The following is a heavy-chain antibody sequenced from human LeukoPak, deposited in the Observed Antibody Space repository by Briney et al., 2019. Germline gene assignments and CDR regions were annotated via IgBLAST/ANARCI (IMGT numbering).Heavy chain of an antibody. Sequence: PSETLSLTCTVSGGSISSGGYYWSWIRQPPGKGLEWIGSIYYSGSTYYNPSLKSRVTISVDTSKNQFSLELSSVTAADTAVFYCARMYSRGWPPYFFDYWGQGTLVTVSS. D-gene: IGHD6-19*01. CDR2: IYYSGST. CDR3: ARMYSRGWPPYFFDY. J-gene: IGHJ4*02. V-gene: IGHV4-39*01. CDR1: GGSISSGGYY.